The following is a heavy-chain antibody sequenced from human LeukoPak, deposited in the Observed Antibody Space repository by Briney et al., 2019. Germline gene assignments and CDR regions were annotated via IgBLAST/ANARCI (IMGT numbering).Heavy chain of an antibody. CDR1: GGTFSSYA. Sequence: SVKVSCKASGGTFSSYAISWVRQAPGQGLEWMGGIIPIFGTANYAQKLQGRVTMTTDTSTSTAYMELRSLRSDDTAVYYCARDLTSKWLVHRYYYYGMDVWGQGTTVTVSS. CDR2: IIPIFGTA. V-gene: IGHV1-69*05. D-gene: IGHD6-19*01. J-gene: IGHJ6*02. CDR3: ARDLTSKWLVHRYYYYGMDV.